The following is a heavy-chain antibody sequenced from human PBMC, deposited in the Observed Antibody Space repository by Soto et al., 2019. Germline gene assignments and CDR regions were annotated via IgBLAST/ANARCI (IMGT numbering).Heavy chain of an antibody. V-gene: IGHV4-59*01. J-gene: IGHJ6*02. CDR3: ARATGGGGMDV. Sequence: ASGTLSVTCTVSGGALSSYYWSWIRQPPGKGLEWIGDIYYSGSTNYNPSLKSRVTISVDTSKSQFSLKLSSVTAADTAMYYCARATGGGGMDVWGQGTTVTVSS. CDR1: GGALSSYY. CDR2: IYYSGST. D-gene: IGHD1-26*01.